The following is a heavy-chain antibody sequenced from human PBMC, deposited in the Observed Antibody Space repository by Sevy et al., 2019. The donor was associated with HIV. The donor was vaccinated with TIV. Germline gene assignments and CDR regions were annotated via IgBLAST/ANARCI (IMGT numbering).Heavy chain of an antibody. J-gene: IGHJ3*02. CDR2: ISYDGSNK. CDR1: GFTFSSYG. D-gene: IGHD2-2*01. CDR3: AKELGYCSSTSCQGEAAHGGDAFDI. Sequence: GGSLRLSCAASGFTFSSYGMHWVRQAPGKGLEWVAVISYDGSNKYYADSVKGRFTNSRDNSKNTLYLQMNSLRAEDKAVYLWAKELGYCSSTSCQGEAAHGGDAFDIWGQGTMVTVSS. V-gene: IGHV3-30*18.